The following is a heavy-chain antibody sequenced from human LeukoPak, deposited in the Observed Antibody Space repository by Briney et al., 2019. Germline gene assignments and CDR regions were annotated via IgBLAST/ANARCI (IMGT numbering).Heavy chain of an antibody. V-gene: IGHV3-23*01. D-gene: IGHD4-23*01. CDR3: AREREGNEFASPIDY. Sequence: GGSLRLSCAASGFTFSSDGMSWVRQAPGKGLEWVSAISGSGGSTYYADSVKGRFTISRDNAKNSMYLQMNSLRAEDTAVYYCAREREGNEFASPIDYWGQGTLVTVSS. CDR1: GFTFSSDG. J-gene: IGHJ4*02. CDR2: ISGSGGST.